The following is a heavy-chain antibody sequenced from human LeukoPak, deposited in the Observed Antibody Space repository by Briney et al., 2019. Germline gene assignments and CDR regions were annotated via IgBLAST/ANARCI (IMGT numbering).Heavy chain of an antibody. CDR2: INPNSGGT. CDR3: AREEYSGSSDY. Sequence: GASVKVSCKASGYTFTGYYMHWVRQAPGQGLEWMGWINPNSGGTNYAQKFQGRVTMTRDMSTSTVYMELSSLRSEDTAVYYCAREEYSGSSDYWGQGTLVTVSS. V-gene: IGHV1-2*02. CDR1: GYTFTGYY. J-gene: IGHJ4*02. D-gene: IGHD1-26*01.